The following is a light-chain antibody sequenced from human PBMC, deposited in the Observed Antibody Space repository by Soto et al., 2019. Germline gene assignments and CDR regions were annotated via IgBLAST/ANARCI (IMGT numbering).Light chain of an antibody. Sequence: DIQMTQSPSTLSASVGDRVTITCRASQSISSWLAWYQQKPGKAPKLLIYKASSLDSGVPSRFSGSGSGTEFTLTISSLQPDDFATYYCQQYNVYSTFGQGTKVEIK. V-gene: IGKV1-5*03. J-gene: IGKJ1*01. CDR1: QSISSW. CDR3: QQYNVYST. CDR2: KAS.